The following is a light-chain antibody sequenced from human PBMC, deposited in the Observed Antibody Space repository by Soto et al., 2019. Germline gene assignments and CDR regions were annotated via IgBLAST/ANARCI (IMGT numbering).Light chain of an antibody. Sequence: QSALTQPRSVSGSPGQSVTISCTGPSIDVGGSNYVSWYQQHPGKAPKLMIYDVSKRPSGVPDRFSGSKSGNTASLTISGLQAEDEADYYCCSYAGSYSYVFGTGTKVTVL. J-gene: IGLJ1*01. V-gene: IGLV2-11*01. CDR2: DVS. CDR1: SIDVGGSNY. CDR3: CSYAGSYSYV.